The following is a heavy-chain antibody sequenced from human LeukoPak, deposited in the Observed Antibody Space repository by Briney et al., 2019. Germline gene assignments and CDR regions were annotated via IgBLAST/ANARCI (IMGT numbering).Heavy chain of an antibody. CDR1: GFTVSSPY. Sequence: AGGSLRLSCAVSGFTVSSPYMTWARQAPGKGLEWVSTIRGDAVTSYADSVKDRFTTSRDNSKNTLYLQMSSLRSEDTAVYYCARDKGVGATERFDYWGQGTLVTVSS. CDR3: ARDKGVGATERFDY. D-gene: IGHD1-26*01. J-gene: IGHJ4*02. CDR2: IRGDAVT. V-gene: IGHV3-53*01.